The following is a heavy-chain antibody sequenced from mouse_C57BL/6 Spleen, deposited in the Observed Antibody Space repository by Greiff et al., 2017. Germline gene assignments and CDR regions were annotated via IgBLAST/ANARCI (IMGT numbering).Heavy chain of an antibody. CDR1: GYTFTSYW. D-gene: IGHD2-5*01. V-gene: IGHV1-69*01. Sequence: QVQLKQPGAELVMPGASVKLSCKASGYTFTSYWMHWVKQRPGQGLEWIGEIDPSDSYTNYNQKFKGKSTLTVDKSSSTAYMQLSSLTSEDSAVYYCARGYSNYVGAMDYWGQGTSVTVSS. CDR3: ARGYSNYVGAMDY. CDR2: IDPSDSYT. J-gene: IGHJ4*01.